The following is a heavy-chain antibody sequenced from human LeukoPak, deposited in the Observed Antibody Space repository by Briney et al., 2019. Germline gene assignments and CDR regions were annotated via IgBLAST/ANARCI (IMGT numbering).Heavy chain of an antibody. CDR2: INHSGST. CDR1: GGSFSGYY. V-gene: IGHV4-34*01. J-gene: IGHJ3*02. Sequence: PSETLSLTCAVYGGSFSGYYWSWIRQPPGKGLEWIGEINHSGSTNYNPSLKSRVTISVDKSKNQFSLKLSSVTAADTAVYYCARETHHAFDTWGQGTMVTVSS. CDR3: ARETHHAFDT.